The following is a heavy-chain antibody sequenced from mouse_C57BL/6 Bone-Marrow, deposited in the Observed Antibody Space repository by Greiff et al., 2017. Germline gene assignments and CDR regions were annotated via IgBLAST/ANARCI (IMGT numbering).Heavy chain of an antibody. J-gene: IGHJ2*01. CDR3: TTCLYGSSFDY. Sequence: VQLQQSGAELVRPGASVKLSCPPSGFTLTDDYMHWVKQRPEQGLEWIGWIDPENGDTEYASKFQGKATITADTSSNTAYLQLSSLTSEDTAVYYCTTCLYGSSFDYWGQGTTLTVSS. CDR1: GFTLTDDY. V-gene: IGHV14-4*01. D-gene: IGHD1-1*01. CDR2: IDPENGDT.